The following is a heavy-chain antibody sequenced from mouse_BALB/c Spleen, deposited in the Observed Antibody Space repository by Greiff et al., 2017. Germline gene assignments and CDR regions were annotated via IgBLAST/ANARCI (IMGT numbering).Heavy chain of an antibody. D-gene: IGHD1-2*01. CDR1: GYTFTDYA. CDR3: ARSDSLLRLPDY. Sequence: QGQLQQSGAELVRPGVSVKISCKGSGYTFTDYAMHWVKQSHAKSLEWIGVISTYYGDASYNQKFKGKATMTVDKSSSTAYMELARLTSEDSAIYYCARSDSLLRLPDYWGQGTTLTVSS. V-gene: IGHV1S137*01. CDR2: ISTYYGDA. J-gene: IGHJ2*01.